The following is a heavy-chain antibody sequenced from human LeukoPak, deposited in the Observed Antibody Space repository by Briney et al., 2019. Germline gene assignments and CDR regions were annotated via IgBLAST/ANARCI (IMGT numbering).Heavy chain of an antibody. Sequence: AGGSLRLSCAVSGLTFTDYWMSWVRQAPGKGLEWVANIKQDGSEKSYVDSVKGRFSISRDNAKNSLYLQMNSLRGDDTAVYYCARGEYYFDGGYWGQGTLVTVSS. D-gene: IGHD3-22*01. V-gene: IGHV3-7*03. J-gene: IGHJ4*02. CDR3: ARGEYYFDGGY. CDR2: IKQDGSEK. CDR1: GLTFTDYW.